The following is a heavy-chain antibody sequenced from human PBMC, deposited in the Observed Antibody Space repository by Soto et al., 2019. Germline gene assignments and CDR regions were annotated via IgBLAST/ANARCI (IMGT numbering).Heavy chain of an antibody. V-gene: IGHV3-23*01. J-gene: IGHJ3*01. CDR3: VKRGRNWGAFDF. CDR1: GFILNNNA. CDR2: IGGTDGDSDGVP. D-gene: IGHD7-27*01. Sequence: VQLLESGGDLVQPGGSLRLSCVASGFILNNNAMSWVRQAPGKGLGWVSIIGGTDGDSDGVPWYEDSVKGRFTISRDSSANTLFLHMDNLRAEDSALYYCVKRGRNWGAFDFWGQGTTVVVSS.